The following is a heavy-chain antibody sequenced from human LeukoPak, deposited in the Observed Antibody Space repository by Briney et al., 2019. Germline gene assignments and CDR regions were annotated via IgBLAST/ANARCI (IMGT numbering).Heavy chain of an antibody. CDR2: IIPIFGTA. D-gene: IGHD3-22*01. CDR1: GGTFSSYA. V-gene: IGHV1-69*05. CDR3: ARVRPPYYYDSSGYQRAGYYYYYMDV. Sequence: SVKVSCKASGGTFSSYAISWVRQAPGQGLEWMRGIIPIFGTANYAQKFQGRVTITTDESTSTAYMELSSLRSEDTAVYYCARVRPPYYYDSSGYQRAGYYYYYMDVWGKGTTVTVSS. J-gene: IGHJ6*03.